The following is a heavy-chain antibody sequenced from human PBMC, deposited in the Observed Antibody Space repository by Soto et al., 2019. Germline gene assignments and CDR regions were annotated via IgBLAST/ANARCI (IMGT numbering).Heavy chain of an antibody. J-gene: IGHJ4*02. CDR1: GGSFSSSSYY. V-gene: IGHV4-39*01. Sequence: SLTCTVSGGSFSSSSYYWGWIRQPPGKGLEWIGSIYYSGSTYYNPSLKSRVTMSVDPSKNQFSLKLISVTAADTAVYYCARHWITMVRGVCHFDYWGQGTLVTVSS. CDR2: IYYSGST. CDR3: ARHWITMVRGVCHFDY. D-gene: IGHD3-10*01.